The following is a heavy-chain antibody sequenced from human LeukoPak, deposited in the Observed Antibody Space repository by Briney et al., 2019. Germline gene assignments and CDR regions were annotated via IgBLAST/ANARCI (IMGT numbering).Heavy chain of an antibody. V-gene: IGHV1-2*02. CDR3: ARVVIPRRYYYDSSGLGSAIDY. CDR1: VYTFTGYY. J-gene: IGHJ4*02. D-gene: IGHD3-22*01. CDR2: INPNSGGT. Sequence: SVKVSCKASVYTFTGYYMHGVGQAAGKGREGMGWINPNSGGTNYVQKFQGRVTMTRDTSISTAYVELSRLRYDDTAVYYCARVVIPRRYYYDSSGLGSAIDYWGPGTLVTVSS.